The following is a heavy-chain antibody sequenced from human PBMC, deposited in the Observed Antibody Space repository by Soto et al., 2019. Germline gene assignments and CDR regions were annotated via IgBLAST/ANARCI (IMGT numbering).Heavy chain of an antibody. D-gene: IGHD3-22*01. CDR2: IIPLFGST. Sequence: QVQLVQSGAEMKKPGSSVKVSCKASGGTFSSYTIAWVRQAPGQGLEWVGGIIPLFGSTNYAQKFRDRVTLSADESTTTAYMELSSLRSDDTAVYYCARGLSDYYYRSGYPLDSWGQGTLVTVSS. CDR1: GGTFSSYT. V-gene: IGHV1-69*01. CDR3: ARGLSDYYYRSGYPLDS. J-gene: IGHJ4*02.